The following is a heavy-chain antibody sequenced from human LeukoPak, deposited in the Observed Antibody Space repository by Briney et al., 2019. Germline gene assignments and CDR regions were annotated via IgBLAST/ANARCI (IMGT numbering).Heavy chain of an antibody. Sequence: GSVKVSCKASGYTFTSYDINWVRQATGQGLEWMGWMNPNSGNTGYAQKFQGRVTMTRNTSISTAYMELSSLRSEDTAVYYCARTLGHCTNGVCAGAYYYYYMDVWGKGTTVTVSS. CDR3: ARTLGHCTNGVCAGAYYYYYMDV. D-gene: IGHD2-8*01. CDR1: GYTFTSYD. V-gene: IGHV1-8*01. CDR2: MNPNSGNT. J-gene: IGHJ6*03.